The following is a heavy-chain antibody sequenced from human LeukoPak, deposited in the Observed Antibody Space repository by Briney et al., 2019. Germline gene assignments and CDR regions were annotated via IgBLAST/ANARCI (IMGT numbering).Heavy chain of an antibody. CDR1: GGTFSSYA. V-gene: IGHV1-69*10. J-gene: IGHJ4*02. Sequence: GASVKVSCKASGGTFSSYAITWVRQTPGQGLEWMGGIIPIFGIANYAQRFQGRVTITADKSTSTAYMELSSLRSEDTAVYYCARYYYDSSGFSQTFFDCWGQGTLVTVSS. CDR2: IIPIFGIA. D-gene: IGHD3-22*01. CDR3: ARYYYDSSGFSQTFFDC.